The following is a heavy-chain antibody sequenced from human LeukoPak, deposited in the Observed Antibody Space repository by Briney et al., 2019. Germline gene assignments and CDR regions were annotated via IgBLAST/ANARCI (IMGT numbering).Heavy chain of an antibody. Sequence: SETLSLTCTVSGGSISSYYWGWIRQPPGKGLEWIATVYYTATTYSNPSLKSRVTISVDSSKNEVSLKVTSVTAADTAVYYCARDPVAGTGTDTWGQGTLVTVSS. CDR1: GGSISSYY. CDR2: VYYTATT. D-gene: IGHD6-13*01. J-gene: IGHJ5*02. V-gene: IGHV4-39*07. CDR3: ARDPVAGTGTDT.